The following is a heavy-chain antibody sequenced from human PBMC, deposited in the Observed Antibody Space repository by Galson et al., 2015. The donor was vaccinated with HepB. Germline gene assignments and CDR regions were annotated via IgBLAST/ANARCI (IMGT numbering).Heavy chain of an antibody. CDR3: AREASGYYDSSGYYPDYYYYGMDV. CDR2: IYSGGST. V-gene: IGHV3-53*01. CDR1: GFTVSSNY. D-gene: IGHD3-22*01. J-gene: IGHJ6*02. Sequence: SLRLSCAASGFTVSSNYMSWVRQAPGKGLEWVSVIYSGGSTYYVDSVKGRFTISRDNSKNTLYLQMNSLRAEDTAVYYCAREASGYYDSSGYYPDYYYYGMDVWGQGTTVTVSS.